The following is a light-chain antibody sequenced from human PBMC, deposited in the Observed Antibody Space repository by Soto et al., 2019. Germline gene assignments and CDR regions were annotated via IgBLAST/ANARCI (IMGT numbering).Light chain of an antibody. Sequence: EVVLTQSPATLSVSPGEGTTLSCRASQDIGPLLAWYQQRPGQAPRLLIYRASTRAIGLPARFSGSGSGTEFTLTISSLQPEDFAVYYCQHYNFWPITFGGGTNVEI. CDR2: RAS. J-gene: IGKJ4*01. CDR3: QHYNFWPIT. CDR1: QDIGPL. V-gene: IGKV3-15*01.